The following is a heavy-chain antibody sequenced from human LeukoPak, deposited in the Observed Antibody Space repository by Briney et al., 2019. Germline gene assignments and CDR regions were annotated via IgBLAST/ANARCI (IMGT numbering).Heavy chain of an antibody. Sequence: SETLSLTCGVYGGSFSGYYWSWIRQPPGKGLEWIGEINHSGSTNYNPSLKSRVSISVDTSKNQFSLKLSSVTAADTAVYYCARGNVGYYYDSSGYYHQRYFDYWGQGTLATVSS. J-gene: IGHJ4*02. D-gene: IGHD3-22*01. CDR2: INHSGST. V-gene: IGHV4-34*01. CDR1: GGSFSGYY. CDR3: ARGNVGYYYDSSGYYHQRYFDY.